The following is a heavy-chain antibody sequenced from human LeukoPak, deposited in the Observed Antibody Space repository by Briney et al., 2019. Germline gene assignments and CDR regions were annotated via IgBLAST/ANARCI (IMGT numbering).Heavy chain of an antibody. CDR3: ARLHKRLRFQIDP. CDR2: IYYSGST. Sequence: SETLSLTCTVSGGSISSSSYYWGWIRQPPGKGLEWIGSIYYSGSTYYNPSLKRRVTISVDTSKNQFSLKLSSVTAADTAVYYCARLHKRLRFQIDPWGQGTLVTVSS. J-gene: IGHJ5*02. CDR1: GGSISSSSYY. V-gene: IGHV4-39*01. D-gene: IGHD5-12*01.